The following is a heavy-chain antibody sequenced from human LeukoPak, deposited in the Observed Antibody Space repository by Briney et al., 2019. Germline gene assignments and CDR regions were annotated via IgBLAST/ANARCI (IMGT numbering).Heavy chain of an antibody. D-gene: IGHD4-17*01. CDR1: GFTFNNHW. CDR2: INFDGSTT. V-gene: IGHV3-74*01. Sequence: GSLRLSCAASGFTFNNHWMHWVRQAPGKGLVWVSHINFDGSTTTYADSVKGRFTISRDNANNTLFLYMNSLRAEDTAVYYCVRDRLSNDYAHNCFDSWGQGTLVTVSS. J-gene: IGHJ5*01. CDR3: VRDRLSNDYAHNCFDS.